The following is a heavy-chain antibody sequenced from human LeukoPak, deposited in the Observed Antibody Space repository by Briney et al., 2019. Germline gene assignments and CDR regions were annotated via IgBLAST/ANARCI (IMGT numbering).Heavy chain of an antibody. Sequence: GGSLRLSCAASGFTFSSYSMNWVRQAPGKGLEWVSSISSSSSYIYYADSVKGRFTISRDNAKNSLYLQMNSLRAEDTAVYYCARDQGDDYGDYWNWGQGTLVTVSS. D-gene: IGHD4-17*01. V-gene: IGHV3-21*01. CDR2: ISSSSSYI. CDR3: ARDQGDDYGDYWN. CDR1: GFTFSSYS. J-gene: IGHJ4*02.